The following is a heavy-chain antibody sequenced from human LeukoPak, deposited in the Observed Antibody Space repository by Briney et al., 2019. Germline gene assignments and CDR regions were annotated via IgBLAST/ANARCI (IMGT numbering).Heavy chain of an antibody. CDR3: AKDRGALRLGELSSGYVDY. CDR2: ISYDGSNK. CDR1: GFTFSSYG. D-gene: IGHD3-16*02. J-gene: IGHJ4*02. Sequence: PGRSLRLSCAASGFTFSSYGMHWVRQAPGKGLEWVAVISYDGSNKYYADSVKGRFTISRDNSKNTLYLQMNSLRAEDTAVYYCAKDRGALRLGELSSGYVDYWGQGTLVTVSS. V-gene: IGHV3-30*18.